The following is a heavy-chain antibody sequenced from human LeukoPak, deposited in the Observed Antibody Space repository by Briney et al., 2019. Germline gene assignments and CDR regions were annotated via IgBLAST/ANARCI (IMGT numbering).Heavy chain of an antibody. CDR3: ARHAAYSSLA. CDR1: GGSISSGIYY. V-gene: IGHV4-39*01. J-gene: IGHJ5*02. Sequence: SETLSLTCAVSGGSISSGIYYWGWIRQPPGKGLEWIGSIYYSGSTYYNPSLKSRVTISVDTSENQFSLKLSSVTAADTAVYYCARHAAYSSLAWGQGTQVIVSS. CDR2: IYYSGST. D-gene: IGHD6-13*01.